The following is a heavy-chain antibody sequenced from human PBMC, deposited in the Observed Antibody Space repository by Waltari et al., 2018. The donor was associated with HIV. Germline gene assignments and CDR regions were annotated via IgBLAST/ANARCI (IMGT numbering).Heavy chain of an antibody. Sequence: QVQLQESGPGLVKPSQTLSLTCTVSGGSISSGSYYWSWIRQPAGKGLEWIGRIYTSGSTNYNPALKSRVTRSVDTSKNQFSLKLSLVTAADTAVYYCARDFIQGQWLDGNWFDPWGQGTLVTVSS. V-gene: IGHV4-61*02. J-gene: IGHJ5*02. CDR3: ARDFIQGQWLDGNWFDP. CDR2: IYTSGST. CDR1: GGSISSGSYY. D-gene: IGHD6-19*01.